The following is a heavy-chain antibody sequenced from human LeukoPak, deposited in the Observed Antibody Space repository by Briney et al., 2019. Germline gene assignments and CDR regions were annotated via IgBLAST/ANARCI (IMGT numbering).Heavy chain of an antibody. D-gene: IGHD5-24*01. CDR1: GYTFSSHG. CDR3: ARVSVLDGRWLHRGSYFDY. V-gene: IGHV1-18*01. CDR2: ISTPCDYN. J-gene: IGHJ4*02. Sequence: ASVMVSCKAAGYTFSSHGISWVRQARGQGREGMGGISTPCDYNTYDNTFQGRVTITSDTSTSTDFMELRTLRSDDTAVFYCARVSVLDGRWLHRGSYFDYWGQGTLVTLSS.